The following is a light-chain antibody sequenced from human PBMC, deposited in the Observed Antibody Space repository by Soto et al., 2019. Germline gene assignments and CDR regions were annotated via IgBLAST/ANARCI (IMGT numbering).Light chain of an antibody. CDR3: SSYPSSSTLV. V-gene: IGLV2-18*02. CDR2: EVS. Sequence: QSALTQPPSVSASPGQSVTISCTGTSSDVGSYNRVSWYQQPPGTAPKLMIYEVSNRPSGVPDRFSGSKSGNTASLTISGLQAEDEADYYCSSYPSSSTLVFGGGTKLTVL. J-gene: IGLJ2*01. CDR1: SSDVGSYNR.